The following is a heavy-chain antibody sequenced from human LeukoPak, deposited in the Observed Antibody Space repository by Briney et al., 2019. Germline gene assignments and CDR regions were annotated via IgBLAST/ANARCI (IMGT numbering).Heavy chain of an antibody. D-gene: IGHD3-3*01. CDR3: ARDAWANDFWSGLYNWFDP. CDR2: IIPIFGTA. CDR1: GGTFSSYA. V-gene: IGHV1-69*05. Sequence: ASVKVSCKASGGTFSSYAISWVRQVPGQGLEWMGGIIPIFGTANYAQKFQGRVTITTDESTSTAYMELSSLRSEDTAVYYCARDAWANDFWSGLYNWFDPWGQGTLVTVSS. J-gene: IGHJ5*02.